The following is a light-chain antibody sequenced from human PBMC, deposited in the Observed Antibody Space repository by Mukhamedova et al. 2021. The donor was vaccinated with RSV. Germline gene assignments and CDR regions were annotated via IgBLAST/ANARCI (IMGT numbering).Light chain of an antibody. CDR3: QQYGGSPRT. CDR2: AAS. CDR1: TY. Sequence: TYLAWYQQKPGQAPRLLIYAASSRATGIPDRFSGSGSGTDFTLTISRLEPEDFAVYYCQQYGGSPRTFGQGTKVGVK. J-gene: IGKJ1*01. V-gene: IGKV3-20*01.